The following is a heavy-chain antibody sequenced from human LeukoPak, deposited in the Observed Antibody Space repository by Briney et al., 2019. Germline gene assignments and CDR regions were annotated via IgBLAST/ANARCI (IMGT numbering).Heavy chain of an antibody. CDR3: ARPVDYYDGRGYFDF. J-gene: IGHJ4*02. CDR1: GGSISSSGYY. V-gene: IGHV4-39*01. CDR2: IYFSGRT. D-gene: IGHD3-22*01. Sequence: SETLSLTCTVSGGSISSSGYYWGWDRQPPGKGLEWIGLIYFSGRTYYNPSLKSRVTISVDTSKNQFSLKVNSVTAADTAVYYCARPVDYYDGRGYFDFWGQGTLLTVSS.